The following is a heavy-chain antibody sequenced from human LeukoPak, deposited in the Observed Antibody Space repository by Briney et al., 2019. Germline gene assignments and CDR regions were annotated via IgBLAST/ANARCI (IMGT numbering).Heavy chain of an antibody. CDR1: GFTFSSYW. D-gene: IGHD6-19*01. J-gene: IGHJ4*02. Sequence: QAGGSLRLSCAASGFTFSSYWMHWVRQAPGKGLVWVSRINSDGSSTSYADSVKGRFTISRDNAKNTLYLQMNSLRAEDTAVYYCAKVGGWEYFDYWGQGTLVTVSS. CDR2: INSDGSST. CDR3: AKVGGWEYFDY. V-gene: IGHV3-74*01.